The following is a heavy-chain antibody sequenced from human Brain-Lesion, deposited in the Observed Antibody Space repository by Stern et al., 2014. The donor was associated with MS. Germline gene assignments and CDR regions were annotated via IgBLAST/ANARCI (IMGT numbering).Heavy chain of an antibody. V-gene: IGHV4-61*02. D-gene: IGHD5-18*01. CDR1: GGSISSGSFY. J-gene: IGHJ4*02. Sequence: QVQLQQSGPGLVKPSQTLSLTCIVSGGSISSGSFYWNWIRQPAGKGLEWIGRIYSSGSTNYNPSLKSRVTISGDTPKTHFSLKLISMTAADTAVYYCARETGGYTYGDTDFFDYWGQGALVTVSS. CDR3: ARETGGYTYGDTDFFDY. CDR2: IYSSGST.